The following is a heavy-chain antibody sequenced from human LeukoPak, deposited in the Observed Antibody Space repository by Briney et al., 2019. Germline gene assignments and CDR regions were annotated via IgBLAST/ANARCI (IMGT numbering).Heavy chain of an antibody. CDR2: IYPGDSDT. CDR3: ARHEVLQWYQIDY. V-gene: IGHV5-51*01. CDR1: GYSFTSYW. Sequence: GDCLKMSCKGSGYSFTSYWIGWVRQMPGKGLEWMGIIYPGDSDTRYSPSFQGQVTISADKSISTAYLQWSSLKAPDTAMYYCARHEVLQWYQIDYWGQGTLVTVSS. J-gene: IGHJ4*02. D-gene: IGHD2-2*01.